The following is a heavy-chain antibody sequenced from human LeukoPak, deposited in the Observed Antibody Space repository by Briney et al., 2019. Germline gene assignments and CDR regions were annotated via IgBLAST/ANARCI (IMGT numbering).Heavy chain of an antibody. D-gene: IGHD6-6*01. CDR2: ISGSGGST. Sequence: GGSLRLSCAASGFTFSSYGMHWVRQAPGKGLEWVSAISGSGGSTYYADSVKGRFTISRDNSKNTLYLQMNSLRAEDTAVYYCAKDREARQYYFDYWGQGTLVTVSS. CDR3: AKDREARQYYFDY. CDR1: GFTFSSYG. J-gene: IGHJ4*02. V-gene: IGHV3-23*01.